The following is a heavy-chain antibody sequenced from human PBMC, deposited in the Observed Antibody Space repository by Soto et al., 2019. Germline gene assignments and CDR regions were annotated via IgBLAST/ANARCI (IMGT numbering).Heavy chain of an antibody. V-gene: IGHV4-31*03. CDR3: ARDPTDPFGMDV. CDR1: GGSISSGGYY. J-gene: IGHJ6*02. Sequence: PSETLSLTCTVSGGSISSGGYYWSWIRQHPGKGLEWIGYIYYSGSTHYNPSLKSRVTISVDTSKNQFSLKLSSVTAADTAVYYCARDPTDPFGMDVWGQGTTVTVSS. CDR2: IYYSGST.